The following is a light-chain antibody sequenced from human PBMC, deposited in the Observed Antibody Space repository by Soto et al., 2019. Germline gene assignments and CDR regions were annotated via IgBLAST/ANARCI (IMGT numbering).Light chain of an antibody. CDR2: AAS. CDR1: QAIRTA. Sequence: AIQLTQSPSSLYASVGDRVTITCRASQAIRTALGWYQQKPGKVPKLLIYAASILQSGVPSRFSGSGSGTDFTLTISSLQPEDFATYYCLLDFRYFWAVGQRTKVEIK. V-gene: IGKV1-6*01. J-gene: IGKJ1*01. CDR3: LLDFRYFWA.